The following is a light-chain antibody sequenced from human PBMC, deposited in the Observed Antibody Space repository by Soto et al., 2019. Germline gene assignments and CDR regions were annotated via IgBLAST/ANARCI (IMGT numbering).Light chain of an antibody. CDR2: KAS. J-gene: IGKJ1*01. V-gene: IGKV1-5*03. CDR1: QSVSRW. Sequence: DIQMTQSPSTLSASVGDRVTITCRASQSVSRWLAWYQQKPGKAPKLLIYKASTLESGVPSRFSGSGSGTEFPLAISSLPPDDSATYYCQQYNDNWTFGQGTKVEIK. CDR3: QQYNDNWT.